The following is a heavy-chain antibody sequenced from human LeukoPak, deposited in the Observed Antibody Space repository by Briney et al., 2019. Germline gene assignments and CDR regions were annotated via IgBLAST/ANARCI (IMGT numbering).Heavy chain of an antibody. CDR1: GDSVSSNSAA. J-gene: IGHJ4*02. CDR2: TYYRSKWYN. V-gene: IGHV6-1*01. Sequence: SQTLSLTCAISGDSVSSNSAAWNCIRQSPSRGLECLGRTYYRSKWYNDYAVSVRSRITINPDTSKNQFSLQLNSVTPEDTAVYYCARGKDTIENDYWGQGTLVTVSS. CDR3: ARGKDTIENDY. D-gene: IGHD3-3*01.